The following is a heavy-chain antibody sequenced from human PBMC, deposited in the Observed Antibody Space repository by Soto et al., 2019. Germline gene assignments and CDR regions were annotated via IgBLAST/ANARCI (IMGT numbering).Heavy chain of an antibody. V-gene: IGHV1-18*01. J-gene: IGHJ5*02. D-gene: IGHD6-6*01. CDR3: ARDRYSSSLRWSRFDP. CDR1: GYTFTSYG. Sequence: ASVKVSCKASGYTFTSYGISWVRQAPGQGLEWMGWISAYNGNTNYAQKLQGRVTMTTDTSTSTAYIELRSLRSDDTAVYYCARDRYSSSLRWSRFDPWGQGTLVTVSS. CDR2: ISAYNGNT.